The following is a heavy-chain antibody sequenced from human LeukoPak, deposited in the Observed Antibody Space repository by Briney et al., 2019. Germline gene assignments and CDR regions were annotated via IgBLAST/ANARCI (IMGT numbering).Heavy chain of an antibody. CDR3: ARGFGKAAANVFGGYTMDV. D-gene: IGHD6-13*01. J-gene: IGHJ6*02. Sequence: GGSLRLSCAASGFTVDSKYTSWVRQAPGKGLEWVSLIYTGGSTYYADSVRGRFTISRDNSKNTLYLQMNGLRPEDTAVYYCARGFGKAAANVFGGYTMDVWGQGTTVTVSS. CDR2: IYTGGST. V-gene: IGHV3-66*02. CDR1: GFTVDSKY.